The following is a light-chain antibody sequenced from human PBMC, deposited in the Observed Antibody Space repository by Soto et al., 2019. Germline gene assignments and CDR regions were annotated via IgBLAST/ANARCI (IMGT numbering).Light chain of an antibody. CDR3: AAWDDSLNGYV. J-gene: IGLJ1*01. V-gene: IGLV1-44*01. Sequence: QSVLTQPPSASGAPGQRVTISCSGSSXNIGSNAVNWYQQLPGTAPKLLIFTNNQRPSGVPDRFSGSKSGTSGSLAISGLQSEDEADYYCAAWDDSLNGYVFGTGTKVTVL. CDR2: TNN. CDR1: SXNIGSNA.